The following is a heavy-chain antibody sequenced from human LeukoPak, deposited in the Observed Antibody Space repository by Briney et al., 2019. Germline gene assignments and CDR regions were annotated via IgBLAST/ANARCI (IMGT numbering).Heavy chain of an antibody. D-gene: IGHD6-13*01. J-gene: IGHJ4*02. Sequence: SETLSLTCTVSGYSISSGYYWGWIRQPPGKGLEWIGSIYYSGNTYYNASLKSQVSISIDTSKNQFSLRLTSVTAADTAVYYCARDSIPGIAAAWGQGTLVTVSS. V-gene: IGHV4-38-2*02. CDR3: ARDSIPGIAAA. CDR1: GYSISSGYY. CDR2: IYYSGNT.